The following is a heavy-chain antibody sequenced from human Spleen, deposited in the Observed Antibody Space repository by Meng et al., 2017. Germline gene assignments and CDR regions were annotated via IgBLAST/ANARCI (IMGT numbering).Heavy chain of an antibody. CDR2: INHSGST. CDR3: ARGPTTMAHDFDY. J-gene: IGHJ4*02. D-gene: IGHD4-11*01. Sequence: QLQEWGAGLLKPSQTLSLPCVVSGGSFSDYYWSWIRQPPGKGLEWIGEINHSGSTNYNPSLESRATISVDTSQNNLSLKLSSVTAADSAVYYCARGPTTMAHDFDYWGQGTLVTVSS. CDR1: GGSFSDYY. V-gene: IGHV4-34*01.